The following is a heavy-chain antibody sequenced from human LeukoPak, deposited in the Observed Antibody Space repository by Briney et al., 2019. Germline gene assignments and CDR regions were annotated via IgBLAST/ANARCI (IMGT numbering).Heavy chain of an antibody. J-gene: IGHJ6*02. Sequence: GSSLRLSCSASGFTFDDYVMHWVRQAPGKGLEWVSGISWNRGSIGYADSVKGRCTISRDNAKNSLYLQMNSLRAEDTALYYCTKDYGSGSYGGRFYYYYGMDVWGQGTTVTVSS. CDR1: GFTFDDYV. D-gene: IGHD3-10*01. V-gene: IGHV3-9*01. CDR3: TKDYGSGSYGGRFYYYYGMDV. CDR2: ISWNRGSI.